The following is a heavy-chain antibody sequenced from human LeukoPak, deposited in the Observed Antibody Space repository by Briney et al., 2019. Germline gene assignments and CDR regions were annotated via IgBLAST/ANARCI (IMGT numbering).Heavy chain of an antibody. CDR1: GGSISSSSYY. D-gene: IGHD2-15*01. Sequence: SETLSLTCTVSGGSISSSSYYWGWIRQPPGKGLEWIGSIYYSGSTYYNPSLKSRVTISVDTSKNQFSLKLSSVTAADTAVYYCARTKGYCSGGSCYGEGVVFDYWGQGTLVTVSS. CDR2: IYYSGST. V-gene: IGHV4-39*07. J-gene: IGHJ4*02. CDR3: ARTKGYCSGGSCYGEGVVFDY.